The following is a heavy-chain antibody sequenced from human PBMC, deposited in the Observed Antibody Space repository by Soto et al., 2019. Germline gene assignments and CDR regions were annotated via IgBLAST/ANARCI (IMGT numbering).Heavy chain of an antibody. CDR3: AVAVAGPTAIGY. V-gene: IGHV3-74*01. D-gene: IGHD6-19*01. J-gene: IGHJ4*02. CDR1: GFTFSSYW. Sequence: GGSLRLSCAASGFTFSSYWMLWVLQAPGKGLVWVSRINSDGSGTSYADSVKGRFTISRDDAKNTLYLQMNSLRAEDTAVYYCAVAVAGPTAIGYWGQGTLVTVSS. CDR2: INSDGSGT.